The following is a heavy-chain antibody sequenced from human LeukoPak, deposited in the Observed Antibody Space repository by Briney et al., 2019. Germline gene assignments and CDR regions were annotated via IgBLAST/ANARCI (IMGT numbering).Heavy chain of an antibody. Sequence: PGGSLRLSCAASGFTFSSYSMNWVRQAPGKGLEWVSYISTTSSTIYYADSVKGRFTISRDNAKNPLYLQMNSLRDEDTAVYYCARDRGYSGSPADFDYWGQGTLVTVSS. J-gene: IGHJ4*02. CDR1: GFTFSSYS. D-gene: IGHD1-26*01. V-gene: IGHV3-48*02. CDR2: ISTTSSTI. CDR3: ARDRGYSGSPADFDY.